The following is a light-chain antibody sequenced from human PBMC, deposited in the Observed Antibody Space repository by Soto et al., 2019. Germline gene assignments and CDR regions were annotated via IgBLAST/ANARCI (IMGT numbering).Light chain of an antibody. CDR3: QHYHNLPPFT. CDR2: GAS. CDR1: QDIRTS. V-gene: IGKV1-33*01. Sequence: DIQMTQSPSSLSASVGARVSITCQASQDIRTSLSWFRQKPGRAPKLLIYGASYLETGVPSRFRGSGSGTDFTFTINSLQPEDIATYYCQHYHNLPPFTFGPGTRVDVK. J-gene: IGKJ3*01.